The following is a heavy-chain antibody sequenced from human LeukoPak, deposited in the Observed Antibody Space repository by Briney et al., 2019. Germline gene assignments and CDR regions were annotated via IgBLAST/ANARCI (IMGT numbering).Heavy chain of an antibody. J-gene: IGHJ5*02. V-gene: IGHV4-39*01. CDR2: VYYSGST. D-gene: IGHD3-9*01. CDR1: GGSISSSSYY. CDR3: AGGSWYYDILTGYYALNWFDP. Sequence: PSETLSLTCTVSGGSISSSSYYWGWIRQPPGKGLEWIGSVYYSGSTYYNPTLKSRVTISVDTSKNQFSLKLSSVTAADTAVYYCAGGSWYYDILTGYYALNWFDPWGQGTLVTVSS.